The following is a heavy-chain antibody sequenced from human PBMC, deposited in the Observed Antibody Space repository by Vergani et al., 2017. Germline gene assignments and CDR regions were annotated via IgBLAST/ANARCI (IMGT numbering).Heavy chain of an antibody. V-gene: IGHV3-21*01. D-gene: IGHD3-10*01. CDR2: ISSSSSYI. Sequence: EVQLVESGGGLVKPGGSLRLSCAASGFTFSSYSMNWVRQAPGKGLEWVSYISSSSSYIYYADSVKGRFTISRDNAKNSLYMQMNSLRAEDTAVYYCARSLWFGELVNPFDYGGQGTLVTVSS. J-gene: IGHJ4*02. CDR1: GFTFSSYS. CDR3: ARSLWFGELVNPFDY.